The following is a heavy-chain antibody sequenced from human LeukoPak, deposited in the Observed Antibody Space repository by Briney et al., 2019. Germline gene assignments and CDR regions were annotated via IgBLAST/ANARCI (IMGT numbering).Heavy chain of an antibody. V-gene: IGHV4-34*01. J-gene: IGHJ4*02. D-gene: IGHD3-22*01. CDR2: INHIGST. CDR1: GGSFSGYY. Sequence: SETLSLTCAVYGGSFSGYYWSWIRQPPGKGLEWIGEINHIGSTNYNPSLKSRVTISVDTSKNQFSLKLSSVTAADTAVYYCARGSYDSSGYYFESYYFDYWGQGTLVTVSS. CDR3: ARGSYDSSGYYFESYYFDY.